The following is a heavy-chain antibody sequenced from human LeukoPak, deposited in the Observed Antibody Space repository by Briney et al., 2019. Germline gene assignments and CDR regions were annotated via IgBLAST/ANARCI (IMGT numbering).Heavy chain of an antibody. Sequence: PGGSLRLSCAASGFTFSSYWMSWVRQAPGKGLEWVANIKKDGSEKYYMDSARGRFIISRDNAKNSLYLQMNSLRAEDTAVYYCASRGYYYGSGSYYNSYYFDFWGQGTLVTVSS. J-gene: IGHJ4*02. D-gene: IGHD3-10*01. V-gene: IGHV3-7*03. CDR2: IKKDGSEK. CDR1: GFTFSSYW. CDR3: ASRGYYYGSGSYYNSYYFDF.